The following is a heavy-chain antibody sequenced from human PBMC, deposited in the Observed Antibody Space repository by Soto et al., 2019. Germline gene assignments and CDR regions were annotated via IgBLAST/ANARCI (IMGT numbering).Heavy chain of an antibody. CDR2: INAGNGNT. Sequence: ASVKVSCKASGYTFTSYAMHWVRQAPGQRLEWMGWINAGNGNTKYSQKFQGRVTITRDTSASTAYMELSSLRSEDTAVYYCARAPAHRRATATSFHYWGQGTLATVYS. CDR3: ARAPAHRRATATSFHY. D-gene: IGHD2-15*01. V-gene: IGHV1-3*01. CDR1: GYTFTSYA. J-gene: IGHJ4*02.